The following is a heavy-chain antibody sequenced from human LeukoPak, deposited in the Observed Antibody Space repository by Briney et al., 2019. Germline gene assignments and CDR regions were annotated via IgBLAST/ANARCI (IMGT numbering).Heavy chain of an antibody. Sequence: GRSLRLSCAASGFTFSSYGMHWVRQAPGKGLEWVAVISYDGSNKYYADSVKGRFTISRDNSKNTLYLQMNSLRAEDTAVYYCAKIHGGRLDFDYWGQGTLVTVSS. D-gene: IGHD3-16*01. V-gene: IGHV3-30*18. CDR2: ISYDGSNK. CDR3: AKIHGGRLDFDY. CDR1: GFTFSSYG. J-gene: IGHJ4*02.